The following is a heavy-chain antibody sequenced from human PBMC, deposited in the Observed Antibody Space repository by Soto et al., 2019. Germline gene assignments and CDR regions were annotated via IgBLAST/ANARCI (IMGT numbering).Heavy chain of an antibody. D-gene: IGHD5-12*01. CDR1: GFTFSAYA. J-gene: IGHJ3*02. CDR3: AKDATSDWLHDAFDI. Sequence: EVQLLESGGGLVQPGGSLRLSCAASGFTFSAYAMSWVRQAPGKGLEWVSGISGGGGSTYYADSVKGRFTVSRDYSKNPLYLPMNNLRAEDTAVYYCAKDATSDWLHDAFDIWGQGTMVTVSS. V-gene: IGHV3-23*01. CDR2: ISGGGGST.